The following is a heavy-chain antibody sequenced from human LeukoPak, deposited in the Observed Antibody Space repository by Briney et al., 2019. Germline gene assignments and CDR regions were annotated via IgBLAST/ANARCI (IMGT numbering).Heavy chain of an antibody. V-gene: IGHV3-23*01. D-gene: IGHD3-22*01. CDR2: ISGSGGST. Sequence: GGSLRLSCAASGFTFSSYAMSWVRQAPGKGLEWVSAISGSGGSTYYADSVKGRFTISRDNSKNTLYLQMNSLRAEDTAVYYCAKDRERYYDSSGYDYWGQGTLGTVSS. CDR1: GFTFSSYA. J-gene: IGHJ4*02. CDR3: AKDRERYYDSSGYDY.